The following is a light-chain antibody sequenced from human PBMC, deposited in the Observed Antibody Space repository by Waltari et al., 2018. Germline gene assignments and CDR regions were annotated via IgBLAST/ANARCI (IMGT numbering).Light chain of an antibody. CDR1: QIIGRS. V-gene: IGKV3-20*01. CDR2: GAS. Sequence: EIMLTQSPGTLSLSPGERATLPCRTSQIIGRSLAWYQKKPGQAPRLLIYGASSRATDIPDRFSGSGSGTDFSLTINTLEPEDCALYYCQHYVRLPVTFGQGTKVEIK. J-gene: IGKJ1*01. CDR3: QHYVRLPVT.